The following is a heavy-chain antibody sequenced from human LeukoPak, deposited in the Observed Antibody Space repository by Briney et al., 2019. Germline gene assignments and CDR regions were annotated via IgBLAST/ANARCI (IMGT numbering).Heavy chain of an antibody. CDR2: FSGSGGST. V-gene: IGHV3-23*01. CDR3: AKGILSSSSPGG. Sequence: SAFSGSGGSTYYADSVKGRFTISRDNSKNTLYLQMNSLRAEDTAVYYCAKGILSSSSPGGWGQGTLVTVSS. J-gene: IGHJ4*02. D-gene: IGHD6-6*01.